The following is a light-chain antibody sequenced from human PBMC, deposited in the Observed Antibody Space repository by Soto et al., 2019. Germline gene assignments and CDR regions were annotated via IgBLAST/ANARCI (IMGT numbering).Light chain of an antibody. CDR1: TSDVGTYNL. Sequence: QSALTQPASVSGSPGQSIPISCTGTTSDVGTYNLVSWYQHHPGKAPQLIIFEVTKRPSVVSDRFLGSKSGNTASLTISGLLGEDEADYYCCSFAGRSPPTSVFGTGTKVTVL. CDR2: EVT. J-gene: IGLJ1*01. CDR3: CSFAGRSPPTSV. V-gene: IGLV2-23*02.